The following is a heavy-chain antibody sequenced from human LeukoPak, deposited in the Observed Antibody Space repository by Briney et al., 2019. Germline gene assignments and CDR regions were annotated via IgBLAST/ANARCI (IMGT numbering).Heavy chain of an antibody. CDR1: EFTLSSYW. J-gene: IGHJ6*04. CDR2: INSDGSST. Sequence: QAGGSLRLSCAASEFTLSSYWMHWVRQAPGKGLVWVSRINSDGSSTSYADSVKGRFTISRDNAKNTLYLQMNSLRAEDTAVYYCARGGPIYYYGMDVWGKGTTITVSS. CDR3: ARGGPIYYYGMDV. V-gene: IGHV3-74*01.